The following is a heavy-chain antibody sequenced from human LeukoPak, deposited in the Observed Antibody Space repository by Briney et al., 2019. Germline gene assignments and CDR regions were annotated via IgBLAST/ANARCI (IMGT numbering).Heavy chain of an antibody. Sequence: GGSLRLSCAASGFTLSSYWVHWVRQPPGKGLMWLSRTNEDGSYADYADSVKGRFTISRDNAKNTVYLQMNSLSTEDTAVYFCGRINYNGDYWGRGTLVTVSS. CDR3: GRINYNGDY. V-gene: IGHV3-74*01. D-gene: IGHD3-10*01. CDR2: TNEDGSYA. CDR1: GFTLSSYW. J-gene: IGHJ4*02.